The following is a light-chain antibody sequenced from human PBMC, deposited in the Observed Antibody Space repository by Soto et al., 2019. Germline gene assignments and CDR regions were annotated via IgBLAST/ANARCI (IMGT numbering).Light chain of an antibody. CDR3: QKRKNWSWT. V-gene: IGKV3D-20*02. CDR1: QSDSSNY. CDR2: GAS. Sequence: EIVFTQSPVNLSLSPLERANLSLSASQSDSSNYLAWYQQKPGQAPRLLIYGASSRATGIPDRFSGSGTGTDFTLTISSLEPEDFTVYYCQKRKNWSWTCGKGNTGDIK. J-gene: IGKJ1*01.